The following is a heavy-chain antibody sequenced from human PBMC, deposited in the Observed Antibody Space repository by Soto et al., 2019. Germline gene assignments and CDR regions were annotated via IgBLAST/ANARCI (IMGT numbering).Heavy chain of an antibody. CDR1: GGTFSSYA. V-gene: IGHV1-69*01. CDR3: ARPGNGGYSVYEGGYYYYYGMDV. D-gene: IGHD5-12*01. J-gene: IGHJ6*02. Sequence: QVQLVQSGAEVKKPGSSVKVSCKASGGTFSSYAISWVRQAPGQGLEWMGGIIPIFGTANYAQKFQGRVTITADESTSTAYMELSSLRSEDTAVYYCARPGNGGYSVYEGGYYYYYGMDVWGQGTTVTVSS. CDR2: IIPIFGTA.